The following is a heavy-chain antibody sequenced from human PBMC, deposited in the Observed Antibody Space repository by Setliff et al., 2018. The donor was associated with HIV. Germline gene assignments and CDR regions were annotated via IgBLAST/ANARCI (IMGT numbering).Heavy chain of an antibody. CDR1: GGSFSDYY. CDR2: INHSGST. CDR3: AREVDVVTTSDAFDI. J-gene: IGHJ3*02. V-gene: IGHV4-34*01. Sequence: PSETLSLTCAVYGGSFSDYYWSWIRQPPGKGLEWIGEINHSGSTNYNPSLKRRVTISVDTSNNQFSLKLTSVTAADTAVYYCAREVDVVTTSDAFDIWGQGTMVTVSS. D-gene: IGHD2-21*02.